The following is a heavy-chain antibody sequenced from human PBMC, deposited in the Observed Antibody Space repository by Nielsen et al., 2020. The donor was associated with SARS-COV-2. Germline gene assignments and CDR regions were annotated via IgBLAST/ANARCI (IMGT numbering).Heavy chain of an antibody. CDR3: ARDFDATLDF. J-gene: IGHJ4*02. CDR2: INPNSGGT. Sequence: ASVKVSCKASGYTFTSYDINWVRQATGQGLEWMGWINPNSGGTNYAQKFQGWVTMTRDTSISTGYMELSRLRSDDTAVYYCARDFDATLDFWGQGTLVTVSS. CDR1: GYTFTSYD. V-gene: IGHV1-2*04. D-gene: IGHD2-15*01.